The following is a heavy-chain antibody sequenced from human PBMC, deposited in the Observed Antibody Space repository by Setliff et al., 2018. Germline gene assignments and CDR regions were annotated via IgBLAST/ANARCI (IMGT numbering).Heavy chain of an antibody. J-gene: IGHJ1*01. Sequence: ASVKVSCKASGYTFTYFGVSWLRLAPGQGLEWMGWISGHNDKTIIEPKFQGRLALTTDTGSDTAYMELKNLRSDDTAVYYCARNILIFGVLNTAEYFQYWGQGTLVTVSS. D-gene: IGHD3-3*01. CDR2: ISGHNDKT. CDR1: GYTFTYFG. CDR3: ARNILIFGVLNTAEYFQY. V-gene: IGHV1-18*01.